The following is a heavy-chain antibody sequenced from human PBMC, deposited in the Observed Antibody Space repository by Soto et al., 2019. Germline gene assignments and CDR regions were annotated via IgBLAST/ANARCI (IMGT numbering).Heavy chain of an antibody. J-gene: IGHJ3*02. CDR2: INPSGGST. CDR1: GYTXTSYY. CDR3: ARVVGYCSGGSCYSDAFDI. D-gene: IGHD2-15*01. V-gene: IGHV1-46*03. Sequence: ASVKVSCKASGYTXTSYYMHWVRQAPGQGLEWMGIINPSGGSTSYAQKFQGRVTMTRDTSTSTVYMELSSLRSEDTAVYYCARVVGYCSGGSCYSDAFDIWGQGTMVTVSS.